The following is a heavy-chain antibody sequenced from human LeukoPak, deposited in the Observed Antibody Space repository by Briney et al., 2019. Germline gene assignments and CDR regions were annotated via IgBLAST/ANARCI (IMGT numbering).Heavy chain of an antibody. Sequence: GGSLRLSCAASGFIFSDYYMSWIRQAPGKGLEWVSVIYSGGSTFYADSVKGRFTISRDNSKNTLYLQMNSLRAEDTAVYYCASDSYSPEYFQHWGQGTLVTVSS. CDR3: ASDSYSPEYFQH. J-gene: IGHJ1*01. D-gene: IGHD2-15*01. CDR1: GFIFSDYY. CDR2: IYSGGST. V-gene: IGHV3-66*01.